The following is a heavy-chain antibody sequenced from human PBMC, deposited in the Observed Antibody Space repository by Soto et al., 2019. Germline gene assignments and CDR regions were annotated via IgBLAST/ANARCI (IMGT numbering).Heavy chain of an antibody. D-gene: IGHD5-18*01. J-gene: IGHJ5*02. CDR3: ARGAGFSFASTWFDI. CDR1: GASISGGTYY. Sequence: AETLSLTCTVSGASISGGTYYWTWIRQAPGKGLEWIGHIYYTGSTNYNPALNDRVTISVDTSKNHFSLQLTSVAAADTAVYYCARGAGFSFASTWFDIWGQGTLVTVSS. V-gene: IGHV4-61*03. CDR2: IYYTGST.